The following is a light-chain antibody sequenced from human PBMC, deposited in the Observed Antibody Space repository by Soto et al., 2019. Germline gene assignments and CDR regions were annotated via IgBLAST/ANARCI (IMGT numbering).Light chain of an antibody. CDR3: QQYGSSPPIT. Sequence: EIVWTQSPGTLSLSPGERATLSCRASHSVSSSYLAWYQQKPGQAPRLLIYGASSRATGIPDRFSGSGSGTDFTLTIRRLEPEDFAVYYCQQYGSSPPITFGQGTRLEIK. V-gene: IGKV3-20*01. J-gene: IGKJ5*01. CDR2: GAS. CDR1: HSVSSSY.